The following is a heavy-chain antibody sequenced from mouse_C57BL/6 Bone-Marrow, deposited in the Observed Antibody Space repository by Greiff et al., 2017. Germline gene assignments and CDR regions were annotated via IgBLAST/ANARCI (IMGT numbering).Heavy chain of an antibody. CDR2: IYPGDGDT. CDR1: GYAFSSSW. D-gene: IGHD2-3*01. CDR3: ARDGYYVENYFDY. Sequence: QVQLQQSGPELVKPGASVKISCKASGYAFSSSWMNWVKQRPGKGLEWIGRIYPGDGDTNYNGKFKGKATLTADKSSSTAYMQLSSLTSEDSAVYFCARDGYYVENYFDYWGQGTTLTVSS. V-gene: IGHV1-82*01. J-gene: IGHJ2*01.